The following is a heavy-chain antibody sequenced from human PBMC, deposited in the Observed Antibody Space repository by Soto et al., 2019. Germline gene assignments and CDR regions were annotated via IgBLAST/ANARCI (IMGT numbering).Heavy chain of an antibody. CDR3: ARAVVEVVVIPLWFDY. Sequence: QLQLQESGPGLVKPSETLSLTCTVSGGSISSSSYYWGWIRQPPGKGLEWIGSIYYSGSTYYNPSLKSRVTISVDTSKNQFSLKLSSVTAADTAAYYCARAVVEVVVIPLWFDYWGQGTLVTVSS. CDR2: IYYSGST. CDR1: GGSISSSSYY. V-gene: IGHV4-39*01. D-gene: IGHD3-22*01. J-gene: IGHJ4*02.